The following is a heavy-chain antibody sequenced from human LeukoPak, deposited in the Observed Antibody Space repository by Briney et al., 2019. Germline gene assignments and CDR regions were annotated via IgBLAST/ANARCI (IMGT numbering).Heavy chain of an antibody. J-gene: IGHJ6*02. CDR1: GFTFSSYW. D-gene: IGHD6-13*01. CDR3: ARCRIAAAVCYYGMDV. CDR2: IKQDGSEK. V-gene: IGHV3-7*01. Sequence: GGSLRLSCAASGFTFSSYWMSWVRQAPGKGLEWVANIKQDGSEKYYVDSVKGRFTISRDNAKNSLYLQMNSLRAEDTAVYYCARCRIAAAVCYYGMDVWGQGTTVTVSS.